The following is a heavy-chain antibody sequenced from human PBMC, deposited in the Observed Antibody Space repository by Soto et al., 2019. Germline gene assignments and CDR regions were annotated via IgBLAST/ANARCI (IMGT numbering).Heavy chain of an antibody. CDR3: TTVRKDWLTRDYYGMEL. J-gene: IGHJ6*02. V-gene: IGHV3-15*01. CDR1: GFTFSNAW. Sequence: EVQLVESGGGLVKPGGSLTVSCAASGFTFSNAWMSWVRQAPGKGLEWVGRIKSETDDGATDYAAPVKGRFTISRHDSKNTLYLQMNSLKTEDTAVYYCTTVRKDWLTRDYYGMELCGQGTTVTVSS. D-gene: IGHD6-19*01. CDR2: IKSETDDGAT.